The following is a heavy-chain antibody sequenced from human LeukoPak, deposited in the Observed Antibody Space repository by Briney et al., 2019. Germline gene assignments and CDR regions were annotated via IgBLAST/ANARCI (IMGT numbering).Heavy chain of an antibody. D-gene: IGHD1-26*01. Sequence: PGGSLRLSCAASGFTFSSYAMSWVRQAPGKGLEWVSAISRSGGNTNYADSVKGRFTISRDNSKNTLYLQMNSLRAEDTAVYCCAKHAQFGATLDYWGQGTLVTVSS. CDR2: ISRSGGNT. CDR1: GFTFSSYA. V-gene: IGHV3-23*01. J-gene: IGHJ4*02. CDR3: AKHAQFGATLDY.